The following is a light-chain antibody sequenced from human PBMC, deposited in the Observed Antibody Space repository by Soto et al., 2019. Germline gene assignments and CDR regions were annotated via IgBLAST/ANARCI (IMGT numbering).Light chain of an antibody. J-gene: IGKJ1*01. CDR2: KAF. CDR1: QSISSW. V-gene: IGKV1-5*03. Sequence: DIQMTQSPSTLSASVGDRVTITCRASQSISSWLAWYQQQPGKAPMLLIYKAFSLESGVPSRFSGSGSGTEFTLTISSLQPDDFATYYCQQYNSYPTFGQGTKVEIK. CDR3: QQYNSYPT.